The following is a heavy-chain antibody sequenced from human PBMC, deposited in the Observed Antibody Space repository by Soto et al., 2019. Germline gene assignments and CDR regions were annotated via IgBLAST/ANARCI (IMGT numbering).Heavy chain of an antibody. V-gene: IGHV4-34*01. D-gene: IGHD3-10*01. J-gene: IGHJ5*02. CDR3: ARGHGGSGSYYNGGYNWFDP. Sequence: PSETLSLTCAVYGGSFSGYYWSWIRQPPGKGLEWIGEVNHSGSTNYNPSLKSRVTISVDTSKNQFSLKLSSVTAADTAVYYCARGHGGSGSYYNGGYNWFDPWGQGTLVTAPQ. CDR1: GGSFSGYY. CDR2: VNHSGST.